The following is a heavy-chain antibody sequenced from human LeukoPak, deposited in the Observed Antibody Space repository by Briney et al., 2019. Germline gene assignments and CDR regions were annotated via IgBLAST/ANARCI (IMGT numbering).Heavy chain of an antibody. CDR2: INHSGSS. CDR1: GGPFSGYC. J-gene: IGHJ6*02. Sequence: SETLSLTCAVYGGPFSGYCWSWIRQPPGKGLEWIGQINHSGSSNCNPSLKSRVTISVDTSKNQFSLKLSSVTAADTAVYYCARSYYGSGSYYTRRPFYYVMDVWGQGTTVTVSS. V-gene: IGHV4-34*01. D-gene: IGHD3-10*01. CDR3: ARSYYGSGSYYTRRPFYYVMDV.